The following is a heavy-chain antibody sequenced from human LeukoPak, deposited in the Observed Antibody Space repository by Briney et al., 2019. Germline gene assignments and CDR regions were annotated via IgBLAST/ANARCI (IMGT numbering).Heavy chain of an antibody. J-gene: IGHJ6*03. V-gene: IGHV1-69*05. CDR3: ARGRGSGPYYYYYYMDV. CDR1: GGTFSSYA. CDR2: IIPIFGTA. Sequence: SVKVSCKAPGGTFSSYAISWVRQAPGQGLEWMGGIIPIFGTANYAQKFQGRVTITTDESTSTAYMELSSLRSEDTAVYYCARGRGSGPYYYYYYMDVWGKGTTVTVSS. D-gene: IGHD3-10*01.